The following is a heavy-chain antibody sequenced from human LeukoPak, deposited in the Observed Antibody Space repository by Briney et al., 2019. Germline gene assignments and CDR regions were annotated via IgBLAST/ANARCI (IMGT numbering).Heavy chain of an antibody. V-gene: IGHV1-46*01. J-gene: IGHJ5*02. D-gene: IGHD3-10*01. CDR1: GYTFTSYY. CDR3: ARDTAMVRGVSSRNWFDP. Sequence: ASVKVSCKASGYTFTSYYMHWVRQAPGQGLEWMGIINPSRGSTSYAQKFQGRVTMTRDTSTSTVYMELSSLRSEDTAVYYCARDTAMVRGVSSRNWFDPWGQGTLVTVSS. CDR2: INPSRGST.